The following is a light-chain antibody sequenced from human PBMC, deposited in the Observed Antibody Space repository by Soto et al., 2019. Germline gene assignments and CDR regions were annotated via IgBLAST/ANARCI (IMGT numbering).Light chain of an antibody. V-gene: IGKV2D-29*01. CDR2: YLS. CDR3: MQSIQVPYI. Sequence: DIVMTQTPLSLSVTPGQPASISCKSSQSLLHSDGKTHLSWYLQKPGQPPQLLIYYLSNRFSGVPDRISGSGSGTDFTLKISRVEAEDVGVYYCMQSIQVPYIFGQGTNLDIK. CDR1: QSLLHSDGKTH. J-gene: IGKJ2*01.